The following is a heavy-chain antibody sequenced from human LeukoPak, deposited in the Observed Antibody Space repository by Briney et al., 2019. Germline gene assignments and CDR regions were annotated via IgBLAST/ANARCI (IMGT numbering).Heavy chain of an antibody. Sequence: ASVKVSCKASGGTFSSYAISWVRQAPGQGLEWMGRITPIFGIANYAQKFQGRVTITADKSTSTAYMELSSLRSEDTAVYYCANYYDSSGHRHWGQGTLVTVSS. CDR2: ITPIFGIA. CDR1: GGTFSSYA. D-gene: IGHD3-22*01. CDR3: ANYYDSSGHRH. V-gene: IGHV1-69*04. J-gene: IGHJ4*02.